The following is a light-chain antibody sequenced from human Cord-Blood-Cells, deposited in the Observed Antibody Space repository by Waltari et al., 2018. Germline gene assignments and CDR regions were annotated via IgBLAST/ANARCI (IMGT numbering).Light chain of an antibody. J-gene: IGKJ3*01. Sequence: DIQMTQSPSSLSASVGDRVTITCRASQSIISYLNWYQQKPGKAPKLLIYAASSFQSRVPSRFSGSGSGTDFTLTISSLQPEDFATYYCQQSYSTPFTCGPGTKVDIK. CDR2: AAS. V-gene: IGKV1-39*01. CDR1: QSIISY. CDR3: QQSYSTPFT.